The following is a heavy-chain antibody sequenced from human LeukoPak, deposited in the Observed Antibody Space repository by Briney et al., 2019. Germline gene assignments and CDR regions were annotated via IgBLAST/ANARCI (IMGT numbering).Heavy chain of an antibody. Sequence: SETLSLTCTVSGGSISSSSYYWGWIRQPPGKGLEWIGSIYYTGTTYYNPSLNYRVTISVDTSKNQFSLRLTSVTAADTAVYYCARDSIRVQTGTTPWGRGTLVTVSS. CDR1: GGSISSSSYY. V-gene: IGHV4-39*07. CDR2: IYYTGTT. D-gene: IGHD1-1*01. CDR3: ARDSIRVQTGTTP. J-gene: IGHJ5*02.